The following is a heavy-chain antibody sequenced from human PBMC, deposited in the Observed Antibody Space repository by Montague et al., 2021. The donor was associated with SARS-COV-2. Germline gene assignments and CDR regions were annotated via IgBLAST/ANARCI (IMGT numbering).Heavy chain of an antibody. CDR3: AGTYYDFWSGFIHYYYMDV. D-gene: IGHD3-3*01. CDR1: GGSISSYY. J-gene: IGHJ6*03. CDR2: IYYSGST. V-gene: IGHV4-59*01. Sequence: SEPLSLTCTVSGGSISSYYWSWIRQPPGKGLEWIGYIYYSGSTNYNPSLKSRVTISVDTSKNQFSLKLSSVTAADTAVYYCAGTYYDFWSGFIHYYYMDVWGKGTTVTVSS.